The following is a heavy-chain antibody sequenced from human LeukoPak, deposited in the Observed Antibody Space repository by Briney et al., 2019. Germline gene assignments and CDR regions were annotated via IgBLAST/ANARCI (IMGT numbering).Heavy chain of an antibody. D-gene: IGHD5-24*01. V-gene: IGHV1-24*01. CDR2: FDPEDGET. CDR3: ATRTNRDGYNLMPDY. J-gene: IGHJ4*02. Sequence: ASVKVSCKVSGYTLTELSMHWVRQAPGKGLEWMGGFDPEDGETIYAQKFQGRVTMTEDTSTDTAYMELSSLRSEDTAVYYCATRTNRDGYNLMPDYWGQGTLVTVSS. CDR1: GYTLTELS.